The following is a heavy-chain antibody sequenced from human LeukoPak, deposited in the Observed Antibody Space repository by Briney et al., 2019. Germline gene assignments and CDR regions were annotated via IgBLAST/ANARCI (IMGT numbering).Heavy chain of an antibody. CDR2: ISSSSSTI. J-gene: IGHJ4*02. Sequence: PGGSLRLSCAASGFTFSSYSMNWVRQAPGKGLEWVSYISSSSSTIYYADSVKGRFTISRDNAKNSLYLQMNSLRAEDTAVYYCARGWRARLLEWFFFDYWGQGTLVTVSS. CDR3: ARGWRARLLEWFFFDY. CDR1: GFTFSSYS. D-gene: IGHD3-3*01. V-gene: IGHV3-48*01.